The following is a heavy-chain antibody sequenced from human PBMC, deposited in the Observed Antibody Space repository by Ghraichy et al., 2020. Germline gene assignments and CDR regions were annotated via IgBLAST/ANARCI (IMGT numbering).Heavy chain of an antibody. V-gene: IGHV3-33*01. D-gene: IGHD4-17*01. CDR3: ATTVTTDNWFDP. J-gene: IGHJ5*02. Sequence: RLSCAASGFTFSSYGMHWVRQAPGKGLEWVAVIWYDGSNKYYADPVKGRFTISRDNSKNTLYLQMNSLRAEDTAVYYCATTVTTDNWFDPWGQGTLVTVSS. CDR2: IWYDGSNK. CDR1: GFTFSSYG.